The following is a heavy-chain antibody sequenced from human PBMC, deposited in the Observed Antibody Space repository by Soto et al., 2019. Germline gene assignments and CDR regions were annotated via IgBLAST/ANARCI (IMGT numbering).Heavy chain of an antibody. CDR3: ARCDGDYAGDDAFDI. Sequence: GASVKVSCKASGYTFTSYGIIWVRQAPGQGLEWMGWISTYSGKTNYAQNFQGRVTMTTDTYTSTAYMELRSLRSDDTAVYYCARCDGDYAGDDAFDIWGQGTMVTVSS. V-gene: IGHV1-18*01. CDR2: ISTYSGKT. CDR1: GYTFTSYG. J-gene: IGHJ3*02. D-gene: IGHD4-17*01.